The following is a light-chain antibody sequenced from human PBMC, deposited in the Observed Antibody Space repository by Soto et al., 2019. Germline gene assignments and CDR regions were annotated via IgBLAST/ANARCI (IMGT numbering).Light chain of an antibody. V-gene: IGKV3-15*01. CDR1: QSVSTN. CDR2: GAS. CDR3: QQHNNWPGT. J-gene: IGKJ1*01. Sequence: EIVMTQSPATLSVSPGERATLSCRASQSVSTNLAWYLQKPGQAPRLLIYGASTRATGIPARFSGSGSGTEFTLTITSLQSEDFAVYYSQQHNNWPGTFGQGTKVEIK.